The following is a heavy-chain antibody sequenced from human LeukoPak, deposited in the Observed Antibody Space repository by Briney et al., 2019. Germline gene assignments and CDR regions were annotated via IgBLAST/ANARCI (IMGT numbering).Heavy chain of an antibody. Sequence: GGSLRLSCAASGFAFSSYAVHWVRQAPGKGLEWVSLISGSGGSTYYADSVKGRFTVSRDNSKNTEYLQMNSLRAEDTAIYYCAKDDDDGDHVVVDHWGQGTLVTVSS. D-gene: IGHD4-17*01. J-gene: IGHJ4*02. CDR2: ISGSGGST. V-gene: IGHV3-23*01. CDR3: AKDDDDGDHVVVDH. CDR1: GFAFSSYA.